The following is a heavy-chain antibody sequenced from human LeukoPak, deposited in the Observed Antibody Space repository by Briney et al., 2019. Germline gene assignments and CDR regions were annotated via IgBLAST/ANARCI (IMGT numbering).Heavy chain of an antibody. J-gene: IGHJ4*02. CDR3: ARIDSSGAPFDY. Sequence: SETLSLTCTVSGVSISSSSYYWSWIRQPPGKGLEWIGYIYYSGSTNYNPSLKSRVTISVDTSKNQFSLKLSSVTAADTAVYYCARIDSSGAPFDYWGQGTLVTVSS. D-gene: IGHD3-22*01. CDR2: IYYSGST. CDR1: GVSISSSSYY. V-gene: IGHV4-61*01.